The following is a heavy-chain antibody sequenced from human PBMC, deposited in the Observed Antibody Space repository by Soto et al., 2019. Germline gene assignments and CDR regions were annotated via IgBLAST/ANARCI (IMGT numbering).Heavy chain of an antibody. CDR2: IYYSGST. J-gene: IGHJ6*02. CDR3: ARTGLVGGRCSGGNCYSLSTYGMDV. Sequence: SETLSLTCTVSGGSISSSSYYWGWIRQPPGKGLEWIGSIYYSGSTYYNPSLKSRVTISVDTSKNQFSLKLSSVTAADTAVYYCARTGLVGGRCSGGNCYSLSTYGMDVWGQGTTVTVSS. CDR1: GGSISSSSYY. V-gene: IGHV4-39*01. D-gene: IGHD2-15*01.